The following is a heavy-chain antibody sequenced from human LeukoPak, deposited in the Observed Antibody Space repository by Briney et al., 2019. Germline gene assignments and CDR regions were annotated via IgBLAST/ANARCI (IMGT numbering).Heavy chain of an antibody. J-gene: IGHJ4*02. CDR1: GGSISSYY. V-gene: IGHV4-59*01. D-gene: IGHD2-21*02. Sequence: SETLSLTCTVSGGSISSYYWSWIRQPPGKGLGWIGYIYYTGNTNYNPSLKSRVTISVDTSKNQFSLKLSSVTAADTAVYYCARGGFAHWVTAVGFEYWGQGTLVTVSS. CDR3: ARGGFAHWVTAVGFEY. CDR2: IYYTGNT.